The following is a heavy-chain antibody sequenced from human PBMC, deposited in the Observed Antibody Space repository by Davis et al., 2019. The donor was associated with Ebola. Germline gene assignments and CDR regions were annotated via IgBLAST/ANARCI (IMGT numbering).Heavy chain of an antibody. CDR3: ARPILPEVTHCGVDY. D-gene: IGHD1-14*01. J-gene: IGHJ4*02. CDR2: IYPFNGAT. Sequence: AASVTVSCQASRYTFTDHYLHWVRQAPGHALEWMGRIYPFNGATNFPDSLQGRVTMTTDTSITTAYMELSSLKSDDTAIYYCARPILPEVTHCGVDYWGQGTLVTVSS. CDR1: RYTFTDHY. V-gene: IGHV1-2*06.